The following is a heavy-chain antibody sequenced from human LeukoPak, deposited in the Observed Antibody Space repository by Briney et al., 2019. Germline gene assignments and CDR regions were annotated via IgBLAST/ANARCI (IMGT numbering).Heavy chain of an antibody. V-gene: IGHV3-21*01. CDR1: GFTFSSYS. Sequence: GGSLRLSCAASGFTFSSYSMNWVRQAPGKGLEWVSSISTSSSYIYYADSVKGRFTISRDNAKNSLYLQMNSLRVEDTAVYYCARCTTGRTFGSLREIKRSREIDYWGQGTLVTVSS. J-gene: IGHJ4*02. D-gene: IGHD1-1*01. CDR3: ARCTTGRTFGSLREIKRSREIDY. CDR2: ISTSSSYI.